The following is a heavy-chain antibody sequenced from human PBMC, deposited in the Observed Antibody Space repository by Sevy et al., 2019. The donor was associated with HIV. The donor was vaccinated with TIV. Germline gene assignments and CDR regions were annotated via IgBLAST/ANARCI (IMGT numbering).Heavy chain of an antibody. J-gene: IGHJ4*02. CDR2: IRYDGSDK. CDR3: AKDLAGPGRRYFDY. D-gene: IGHD6-13*01. Sequence: GGSLRLSCAASGFTFSNYGMHWVRQVPGKGLEWVTFIRYDGSDKYYAASVKGRFTISRDDSKNTLYLQMDSLRAEDTTIYYCAKDLAGPGRRYFDYWGQGTLVTVSS. V-gene: IGHV3-30*02. CDR1: GFTFSNYG.